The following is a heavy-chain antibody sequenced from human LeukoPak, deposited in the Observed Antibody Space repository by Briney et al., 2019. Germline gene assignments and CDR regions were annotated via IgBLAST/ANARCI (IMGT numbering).Heavy chain of an antibody. Sequence: ASVKVSCKASGYIFTDYYMHWVRQAPGQELGWLGRINPNSVGTNSTQKFQCRGTMTRDTSISTAYTELSSLRSEDTAVYYCARKEGAFDIWGQGTMVTVSS. CDR1: GYIFTDYY. CDR3: ARKEGAFDI. V-gene: IGHV1/OR15-1*01. CDR2: INPNSVGT. J-gene: IGHJ3*02.